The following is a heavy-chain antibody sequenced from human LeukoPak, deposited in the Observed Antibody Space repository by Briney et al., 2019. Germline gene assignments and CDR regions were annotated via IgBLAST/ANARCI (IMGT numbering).Heavy chain of an antibody. J-gene: IGHJ4*02. CDR2: IYHSGSA. D-gene: IGHD6-19*01. V-gene: IGHV4-4*02. CDR1: GGSITTSDW. CDR3: ARERIAVAGFDY. Sequence: SGTLSLTCIVSGGSITTSDWWSWVRQPPGKGLEWIGEIYHSGSANYNPSLKSRVSISIDNTKNHFSLKLSSVTAADTAVYYCARERIAVAGFDYWGQGTLVTVSS.